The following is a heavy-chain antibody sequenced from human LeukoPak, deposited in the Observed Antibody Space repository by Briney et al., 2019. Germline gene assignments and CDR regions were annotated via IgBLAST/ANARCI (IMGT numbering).Heavy chain of an antibody. D-gene: IGHD3-3*01. CDR2: INSDGSST. CDR1: GFTFSRYW. Sequence: AGGSLRLACAAAGFTFSRYWMHWVRQAPGKGLVWVSRINSDGSSTSYADSVKGRFTISRDNAKNTLYVQMNSLRAEDTAVYYCATNPIGGFDYWGQGTLVTVSS. V-gene: IGHV3-74*01. J-gene: IGHJ4*02. CDR3: ATNPIGGFDY.